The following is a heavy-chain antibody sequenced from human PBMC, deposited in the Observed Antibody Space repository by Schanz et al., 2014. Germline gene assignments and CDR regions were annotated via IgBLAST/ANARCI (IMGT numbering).Heavy chain of an antibody. D-gene: IGHD2-2*01. Sequence: AHLVESGGGLVKPGGSLTLSCAASRFTVTNAWMRWVRQFPGKGLEWIGYISYSGRTYYSPSLKSRLTMSVDTSKNQFTLRLSSGTAANTAIYECSKVECSSTSYHEVAHPDDWGQGTLVTVSS. CDR2: ISYSGRT. V-gene: IGHV4-59*06. CDR3: SKVECSSTSYHEVAHPDD. CDR1: RFTVTNAW. J-gene: IGHJ4*02.